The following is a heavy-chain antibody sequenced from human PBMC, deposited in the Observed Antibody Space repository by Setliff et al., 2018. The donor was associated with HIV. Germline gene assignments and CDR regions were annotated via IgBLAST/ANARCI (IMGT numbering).Heavy chain of an antibody. Sequence: SVKVSCKASGGNFRSYGISWVRQAPGQGLEWMGGIIPMSGVPKYAQKFQGRVTITADTSISTAYMELSRLRSDDTAVYYCARGMDYYDTSGYYQYYFDYWGQGTLVTVSS. CDR3: ARGMDYYDTSGYYQYYFDY. CDR1: GGNFRSYG. CDR2: IIPMSGVP. V-gene: IGHV1-69*10. J-gene: IGHJ4*02. D-gene: IGHD3-22*01.